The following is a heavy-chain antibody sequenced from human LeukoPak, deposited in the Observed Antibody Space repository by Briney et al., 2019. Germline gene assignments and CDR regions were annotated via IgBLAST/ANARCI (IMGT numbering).Heavy chain of an antibody. V-gene: IGHV3-7*01. J-gene: IGHJ4*02. CDR1: GFTFNNYW. Sequence: GGSLRLSCAASGFTFNNYWMSWVRQAPGKGLEWVANIKQDGSEKYYVDSVKGRFTISRDNVKNSLYLQMNSLRADDAAMYYCARDSRALPSWGQGTLVTVSS. CDR3: ARDSRALPS. CDR2: IKQDGSEK.